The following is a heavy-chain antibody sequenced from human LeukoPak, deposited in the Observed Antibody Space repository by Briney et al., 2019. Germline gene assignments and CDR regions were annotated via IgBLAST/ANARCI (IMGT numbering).Heavy chain of an antibody. Sequence: ASVKVSCRASVYTFPSYDITCVREAPGQGREWVVWINAYNGNTNYAKKLQGRVTMTTDTSTSTAYMELRSLRSDDTGVYYCARYSSGWSANWFDPWGQGTLVTVSS. J-gene: IGHJ5*02. CDR1: VYTFPSYD. CDR3: ARYSSGWSANWFDP. CDR2: INAYNGNT. V-gene: IGHV1-18*01. D-gene: IGHD6-19*01.